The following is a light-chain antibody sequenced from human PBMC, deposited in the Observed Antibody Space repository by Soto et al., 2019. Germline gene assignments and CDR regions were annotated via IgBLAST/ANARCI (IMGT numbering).Light chain of an antibody. Sequence: QSVLTQPRSVSGSPGQSVTISCTATTXDIDNYDSVSWYQQAPGTAPKLIIYDVNNRPSGAPDRFSGSTSGNTASLTISGLQAEDETDYFCCSFAGSNTYVVFGGGTK. CDR1: TXDIDNYDS. CDR2: DVN. CDR3: CSFAGSNTYVV. V-gene: IGLV2-18*02. J-gene: IGLJ2*01.